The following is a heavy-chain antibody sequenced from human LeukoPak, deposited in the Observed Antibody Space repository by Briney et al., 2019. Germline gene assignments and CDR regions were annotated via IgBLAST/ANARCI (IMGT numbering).Heavy chain of an antibody. Sequence: PSETLSLTCAVYGGSSSGYYWSWIRQPPGKGLEWIGEINHSGSTNYNPSLKSRFTISVDTSKNQFSLKLSSVTAADTAVYYCARQPSIAAAGDYWGQGTLVTVSS. V-gene: IGHV4-34*01. CDR3: ARQPSIAAAGDY. CDR2: INHSGST. CDR1: GGSSSGYY. J-gene: IGHJ4*02. D-gene: IGHD6-13*01.